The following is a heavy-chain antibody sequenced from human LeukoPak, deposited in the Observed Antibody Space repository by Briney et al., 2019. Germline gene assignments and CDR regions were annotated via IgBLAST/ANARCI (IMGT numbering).Heavy chain of an antibody. J-gene: IGHJ4*02. CDR1: GFTFSSYA. V-gene: IGHV3-23*01. CDR2: ISGSGGST. CDR3: AKDLAYRGGDCYNY. D-gene: IGHD2-21*02. Sequence: GGSLRLSCAASGFTFSSYAMSWVRQAPGKGLEWVSAISGSGGSTYYADSVKGRFTISRDNSKNTPYLQMNSLRAEDTAVYYCAKDLAYRGGDCYNYWGQGTLVTVSS.